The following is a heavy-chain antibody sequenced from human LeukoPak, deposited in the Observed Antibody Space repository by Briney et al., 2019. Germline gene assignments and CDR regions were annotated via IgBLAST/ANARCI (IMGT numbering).Heavy chain of an antibody. CDR1: GFTFSSYG. V-gene: IGHV3-33*06. CDR3: AKEGNRGYSGCDY. J-gene: IGHJ4*02. Sequence: GGSLRLSCAASGFTFSSYGMHWVRQAPGKGLEWVAVIWYDGSNKYYADSVKGRFTISRDNSKNTLYLQMNSLRAEDTAVYYCAKEGNRGYSGCDYWGQGTLVTVSS. D-gene: IGHD5-12*01. CDR2: IWYDGSNK.